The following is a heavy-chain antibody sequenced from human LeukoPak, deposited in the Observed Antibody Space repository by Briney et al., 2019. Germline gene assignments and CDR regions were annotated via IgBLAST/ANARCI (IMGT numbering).Heavy chain of an antibody. J-gene: IGHJ5*02. D-gene: IGHD2-21*01. Sequence: GSLRLSCTVSGFTVSSNSMSWVRQPPGKGLEWIGEINHSGSTNYNPSLKSRVTISVDTSKNQFSLKLSSVTAADTAVYYCARAPQRSYQHNWFDPWGQGTLVTVSS. CDR2: INHSGST. CDR3: ARAPQRSYQHNWFDP. V-gene: IGHV4-34*01. CDR1: GFTVSSNS.